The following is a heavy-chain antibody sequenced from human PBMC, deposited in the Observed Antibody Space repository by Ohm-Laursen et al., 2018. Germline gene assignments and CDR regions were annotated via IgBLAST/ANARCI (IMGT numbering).Heavy chain of an antibody. CDR2: ISAYNGNT. CDR1: GYTFTSYG. D-gene: IGHD2-2*03. Sequence: GSSVKVSCKASGYTFTSYGISWVRQAPGQGLEWMGWISAYNGNTNYAQKLQGRVTMTEDTSTDTAYMELSSLRSEDTAVYYCATVGWSRGMDVWGQGTTVTVSS. V-gene: IGHV1-18*01. J-gene: IGHJ6*02. CDR3: ATVGWSRGMDV.